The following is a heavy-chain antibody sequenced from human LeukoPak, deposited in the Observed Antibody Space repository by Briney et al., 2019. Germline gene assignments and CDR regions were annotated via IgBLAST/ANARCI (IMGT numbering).Heavy chain of an antibody. CDR3: ARDGGYYGSGSYPYYYYGMDV. CDR2: IYYSGST. Sequence: SETLSLTCAVSGGSISSYYWSWIRQPPGKGLEWIGYIYYSGSTNYNPSLKSRVTISVDTSKNQFSLKLSSVTAADTAVYYCARDGGYYGSGSYPYYYYGMDVWGQGTTVTVSS. J-gene: IGHJ6*02. CDR1: GGSISSYY. V-gene: IGHV4-59*01. D-gene: IGHD3-10*01.